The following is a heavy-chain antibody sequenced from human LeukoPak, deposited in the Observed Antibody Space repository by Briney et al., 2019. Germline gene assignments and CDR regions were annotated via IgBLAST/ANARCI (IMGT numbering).Heavy chain of an antibody. J-gene: IGHJ4*02. V-gene: IGHV3-66*01. D-gene: IGHD6-13*01. CDR2: IYSDGNT. Sequence: TGGSLRLSCAASGFIVSDKYMSWARQAPGKGLEWISVIYSDGNTYYSDSVKGRFTISRDNSKNTLLLQMDSLRVEDTAVYYCTRGHYSNTLGGQGTLVTVSS. CDR3: TRGHYSNTL. CDR1: GFIVSDKY.